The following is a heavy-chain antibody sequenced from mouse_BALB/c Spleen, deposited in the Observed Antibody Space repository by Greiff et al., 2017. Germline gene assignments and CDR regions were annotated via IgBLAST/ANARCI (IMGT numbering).Heavy chain of an antibody. CDR2: ISDGGSYT. CDR1: GFTFSDYY. CDR3: ARGDYGNYFYFDY. J-gene: IGHJ2*01. D-gene: IGHD2-1*01. V-gene: IGHV5-4*02. Sequence: EVMLVESGGGLVKPGGSLKLSCAASGFTFSDYYMYWVRQTPEKRLEWVATISDGGSYTYYPDSVKGRFTISRDNAKNNLYLQMSSLKSEDTAMYYCARGDYGNYFYFDYWGQGTTLTVSS.